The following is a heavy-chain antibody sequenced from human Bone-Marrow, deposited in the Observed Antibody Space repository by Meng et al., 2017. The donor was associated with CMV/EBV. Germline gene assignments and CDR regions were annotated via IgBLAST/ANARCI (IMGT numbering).Heavy chain of an antibody. D-gene: IGHD6-6*01. CDR1: GGSFSGYY. CDR3: CGRSRQLARVRPFDY. V-gene: IGHV4-34*01. CDR2: INHSGST. J-gene: IGHJ4*02. Sequence: QLQRWGAVLLKPSGTLSLTCAVYGGSFSGYYWSWIRQPPGKGLEWIGEINHSGSTNYNPSLKSRVTISVDTSKNQFSLKLSSVTAADTAVYYCCGRSRQLARVRPFDYWGQGTLVTVSS.